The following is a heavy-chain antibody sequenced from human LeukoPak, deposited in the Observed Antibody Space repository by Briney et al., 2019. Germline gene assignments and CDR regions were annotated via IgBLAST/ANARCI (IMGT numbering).Heavy chain of an antibody. D-gene: IGHD5-18*01. CDR2: ISGSGGII. Sequence: GGSLRLSCVVSGFIFSDYAMSWVRQAPGKGLEWISTISGSGGIIYYADSVKGRFIIARDNTENTLYLEMDSLRVEDTAIYYCAWKDTTMLYFDFWGQGTLVTVSS. J-gene: IGHJ4*02. V-gene: IGHV3-23*01. CDR3: AWKDTTMLYFDF. CDR1: GFIFSDYA.